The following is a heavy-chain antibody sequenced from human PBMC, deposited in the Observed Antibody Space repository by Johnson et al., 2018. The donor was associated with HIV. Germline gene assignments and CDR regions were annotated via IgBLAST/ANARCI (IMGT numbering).Heavy chain of an antibody. CDR1: GFTFSGYG. Sequence: QVQLVESGGGEVQPGRSLRLSCAASGFTFSGYGMHWVRQAPGKGLEWVAVISYDGSNKYYADSVKGRFTISRDNSKNTLYLQMNSLRAEDTAVYYCAKCVYSSSSWMLFDIWGQGTMVTVSS. V-gene: IGHV3-30*18. CDR3: AKCVYSSSSWMLFDI. D-gene: IGHD6-6*01. J-gene: IGHJ3*02. CDR2: ISYDGSNK.